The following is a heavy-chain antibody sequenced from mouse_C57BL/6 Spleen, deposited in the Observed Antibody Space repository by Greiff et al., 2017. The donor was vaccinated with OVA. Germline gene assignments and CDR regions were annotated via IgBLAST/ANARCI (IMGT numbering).Heavy chain of an antibody. V-gene: IGHV1-62-3*01. D-gene: IGHD2-4*01. CDR1: GYTFTSYW. CDR3: ARERDDYDEGFDY. CDR2: IDPNSGGT. J-gene: IGHJ2*01. Sequence: QVQLQQPGAELVKPGASVKLSCKASGYTFTSYWMHWVKQRPGRGLEWIGRIDPNSGGTNYNEKFKSKATLTVDTSSSTAYMQLSSLTSEDSAVYYCARERDDYDEGFDYWGQGTTLTVSS.